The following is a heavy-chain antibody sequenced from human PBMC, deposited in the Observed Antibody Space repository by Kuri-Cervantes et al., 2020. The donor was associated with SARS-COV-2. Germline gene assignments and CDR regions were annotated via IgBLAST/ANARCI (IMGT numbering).Heavy chain of an antibody. CDR2: INPNNGGT. Sequence: ASVKVSCKASGYTFTVYYIHWVRQAPGQGLEWMGWINPNNGGTNYAQKFQGRLTMTRDTSISTAYMELSRLTSDDTAVYYCARESVDYGDYVGPWRFGQEGEYYYYGMDVWGQGTTVTVSS. D-gene: IGHD4-17*01. CDR3: ARESVDYGDYVGPWRFGQEGEYYYYGMDV. CDR1: GYTFTVYY. J-gene: IGHJ6*02. V-gene: IGHV1-2*02.